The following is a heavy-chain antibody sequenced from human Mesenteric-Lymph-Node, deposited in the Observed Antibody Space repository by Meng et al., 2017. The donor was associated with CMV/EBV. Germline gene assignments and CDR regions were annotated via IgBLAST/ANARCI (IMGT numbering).Heavy chain of an antibody. D-gene: IGHD6-6*01. CDR3: ARVMATYSSSSSGFDY. CDR2: IIPILGIA. Sequence: SVEVSCKASGYIFTSYGISWVRQAPGQGLEWMGRIIPILGIANDAQKFQGRVTITADKSTSTAYMELSSLRSEDTAVYYCARVMATYSSSSSGFDYWGQGTLVTVSS. J-gene: IGHJ4*02. V-gene: IGHV1-69*04. CDR1: GYIFTSYG.